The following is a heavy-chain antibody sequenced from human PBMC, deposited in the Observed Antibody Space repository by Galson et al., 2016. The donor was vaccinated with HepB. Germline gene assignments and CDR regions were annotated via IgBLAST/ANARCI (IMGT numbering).Heavy chain of an antibody. D-gene: IGHD3-10*01. CDR3: ATVNYISGTHY. Sequence: SLRLSCAASGFPFSPYAMSWVRQPPGKGLEWVSSLSGSGDVTHHADSVKGRFTISRDNSKNTLYLQMNSLRAEDTALYYCATVNYISGTHYWGQGTLVTVSS. V-gene: IGHV3-23*01. CDR1: GFPFSPYA. J-gene: IGHJ4*02. CDR2: LSGSGDVT.